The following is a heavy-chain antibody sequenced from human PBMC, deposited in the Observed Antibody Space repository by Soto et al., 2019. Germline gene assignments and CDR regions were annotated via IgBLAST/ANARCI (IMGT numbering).Heavy chain of an antibody. CDR2: IYYSGST. Sequence: PSETLSLTCTVSGGSISSYYWSWIRQPPGKGLEWIGYIYYSGSTNYNPSLKSRVTISVDTSKNQFSLKLSSVTAADTAVYCCARHPAVDFWSGLYYYYMDVWGKGTTVTVSS. CDR1: GGSISSYY. CDR3: ARHPAVDFWSGLYYYYMDV. J-gene: IGHJ6*03. V-gene: IGHV4-59*08. D-gene: IGHD3-3*01.